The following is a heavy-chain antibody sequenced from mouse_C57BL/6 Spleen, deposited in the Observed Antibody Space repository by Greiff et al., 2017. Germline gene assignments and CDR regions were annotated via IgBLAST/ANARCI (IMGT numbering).Heavy chain of an antibody. D-gene: IGHD1-1*01. CDR1: GFNINDSY. V-gene: IGHV14-2*01. J-gene: IGHJ3*01. CDR2: IDPEDGET. Sequence: VQLQQSGAELVKPGASVKLSCTASGFNINDSYMHWVNQRTEQGLEWIGRIDPEDGETTSAPTFPGKATITAATSSSTAYLQLSSLTSEYTAVYYCAREPLCYGSSSWCAYWGQGTLVTVSA. CDR3: AREPLCYGSSSWCAY.